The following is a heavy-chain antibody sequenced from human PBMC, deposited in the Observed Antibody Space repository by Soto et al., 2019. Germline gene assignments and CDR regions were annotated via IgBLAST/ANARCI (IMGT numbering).Heavy chain of an antibody. Sequence: SVKVSCKASGGTFSSYAISWVRQAPGQGLEWMGGIIPIFGTANYAQKFQGRVTITADESTSTAYMELSSLRSEDTAVYYCESCGGFPPRCDYWGQGTLVTVSA. CDR1: GGTFSSYA. CDR3: ESCGGFPPRCDY. D-gene: IGHD2-21*01. J-gene: IGHJ4*02. CDR2: IIPIFGTA. V-gene: IGHV1-69*13.